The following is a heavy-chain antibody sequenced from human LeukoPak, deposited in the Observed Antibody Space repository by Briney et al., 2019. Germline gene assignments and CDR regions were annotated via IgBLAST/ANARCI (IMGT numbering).Heavy chain of an antibody. CDR3: TKGDDYGANTRLPKYSWFNP. CDR1: GFTFRSCA. D-gene: IGHD4-23*01. V-gene: IGHV3-30*02. CDR2: IRYDGNNK. J-gene: IGHJ5*02. Sequence: GGSLRLSCAASGFTFRSCAMHWVRQAPGKGLEWVAYIRYDGNNKYYADSVRGRFTISRDNSKDTLYLQMNSLRPEDTAVYYCTKGDDYGANTRLPKYSWFNPWGQGTLVTVSS.